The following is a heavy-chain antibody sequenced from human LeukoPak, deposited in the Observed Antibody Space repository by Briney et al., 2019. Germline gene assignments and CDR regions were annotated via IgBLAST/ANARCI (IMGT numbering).Heavy chain of an antibody. Sequence: ASVKVSCKASGYTFTNYGISWVRQAPGQGLEWMGRISAYSGDTNYAQKFQGRVTMTRDTSTSTAYMELRSLRSDDTAVYYCARDPGSYGDAFDIWGQGTMVTVSA. CDR1: GYTFTNYG. V-gene: IGHV1-18*01. D-gene: IGHD3-16*01. CDR3: ARDPGSYGDAFDI. J-gene: IGHJ3*02. CDR2: ISAYSGDT.